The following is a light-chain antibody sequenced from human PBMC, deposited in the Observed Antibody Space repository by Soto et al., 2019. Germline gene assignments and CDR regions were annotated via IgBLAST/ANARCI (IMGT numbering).Light chain of an antibody. CDR1: QSVSNY. CDR2: GAS. Sequence: EIVLTQSPATLSLSPGETATLSCRASQSVSNYLAWYQHKPGQAPRLLIYGASNSATGVSARISGSGSGREYSLTTNGPEPEDSAVHFCPQRTNWPPIPFGQGTRRE. J-gene: IGKJ5*01. V-gene: IGKV3-11*02. CDR3: PQRTNWPPIP.